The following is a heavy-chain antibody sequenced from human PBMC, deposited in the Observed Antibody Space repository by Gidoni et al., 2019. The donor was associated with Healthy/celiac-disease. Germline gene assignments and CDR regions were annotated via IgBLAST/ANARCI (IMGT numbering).Heavy chain of an antibody. Sequence: QVQLQESGPGLVKPSETLSLTCTVSGGSISSYYWSWIRQPPGKGLEWIGYIYYRGSTNYNPSLRSRVTISVDTSKNQFSLKLSSVTAAVTAVYYCAGGWRGGLDFWGQGTLVTVSS. V-gene: IGHV4-59*01. CDR3: AGGWRGGLDF. CDR2: IYYRGST. CDR1: GGSISSYY. D-gene: IGHD3-3*01. J-gene: IGHJ4*02.